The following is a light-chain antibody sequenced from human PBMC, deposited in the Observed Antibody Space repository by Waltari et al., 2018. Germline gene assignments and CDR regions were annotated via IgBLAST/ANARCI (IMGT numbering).Light chain of an antibody. V-gene: IGLV1-44*01. Sequence: QSVLTQPPSASGTPGQRVTISCSGSSSNIGSNTVNWYQQLPGTAPKLLIYSNKQRPSGVPDRFSGSKSGTSASLAISGLQSEDEADYYCAAWDDSLNWVFGGGTKLTVL. J-gene: IGLJ3*02. CDR2: SNK. CDR3: AAWDDSLNWV. CDR1: SSNIGSNT.